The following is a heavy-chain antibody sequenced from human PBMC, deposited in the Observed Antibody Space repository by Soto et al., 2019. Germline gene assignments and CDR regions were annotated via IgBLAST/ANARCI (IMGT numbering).Heavy chain of an antibody. CDR2: MNPNSGNT. Sequence: ASVKVSCKASGYTFTSYDINWVRQATGQGLEWMGWMNPNSGNTGYAQKFQGRVTMTRNTSISTAYMELSSLRSEDTAVYYCARVGGLRDSENYWGQGTLVTVSS. V-gene: IGHV1-8*01. J-gene: IGHJ4*02. D-gene: IGHD3-10*01. CDR1: GYTFTSYD. CDR3: ARVGGLRDSENY.